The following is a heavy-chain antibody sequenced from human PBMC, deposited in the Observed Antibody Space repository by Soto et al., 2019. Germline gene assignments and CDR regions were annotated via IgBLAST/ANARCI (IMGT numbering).Heavy chain of an antibody. D-gene: IGHD2-15*01. J-gene: IGHJ3*02. CDR1: GGSINGYY. CDR3: ARHGSGGRAFDI. CDR2: IYYSGYT. Sequence: QVQLQESGPGLLKPSETLSLTCAVSGGSINGYYWSWIRQPPGKGLGWIGFIYYSGYTNYNPSLKSRVTMSVDTSKNQVSLNLSFVTAADTAVYYCARHGSGGRAFDIWGQGTMVTVSS. V-gene: IGHV4-59*08.